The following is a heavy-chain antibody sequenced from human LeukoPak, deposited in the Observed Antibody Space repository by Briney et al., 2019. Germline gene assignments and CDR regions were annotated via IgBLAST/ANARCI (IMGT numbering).Heavy chain of an antibody. D-gene: IGHD2-15*01. J-gene: IGHJ4*01. V-gene: IGHV1-46*01. CDR3: ARTEGTDCSGGSCYFRY. CDR1: GYTFTSYY. CDR2: INPSGGST. Sequence: ASVKVSCKASGYTFTSYYMHWVRQAPGQGLEWMGIINPSGGSTSYAQKFQGRVTMTRDTSTSTVYMELSSLRSEDTAVYYCARTEGTDCSGGSCYFRYWGHGTLVTVSS.